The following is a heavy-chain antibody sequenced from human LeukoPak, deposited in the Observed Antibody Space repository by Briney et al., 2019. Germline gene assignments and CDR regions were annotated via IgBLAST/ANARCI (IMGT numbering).Heavy chain of an antibody. D-gene: IGHD4-17*01. CDR1: GFTFSSYW. J-gene: IGHJ4*02. Sequence: PGGSLRLSCAASGFTFSSYWMHWVRQAPGKGLVWVSRINSDGSSTSYADSVKGRFTISRDNAKNTLYLQMNSLRAEDTAVYYCAKALDYGDFDYWGQGTLVTVSS. V-gene: IGHV3-74*01. CDR3: AKALDYGDFDY. CDR2: INSDGSST.